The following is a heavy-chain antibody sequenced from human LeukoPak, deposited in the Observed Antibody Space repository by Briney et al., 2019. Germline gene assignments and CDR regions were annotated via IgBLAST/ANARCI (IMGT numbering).Heavy chain of an antibody. J-gene: IGHJ4*02. CDR1: GYTFIDYY. Sequence: ASVKVSCKPSGYTFIDYYVHWVRQAPGQGLEWMGWINPNSGATNSAQNLQGRVTLTRDKSMTTAYLDLSGLTYDDTAVYYCARSRTTTLPGFDYWGQGTLVTVSS. D-gene: IGHD1-1*01. CDR2: INPNSGAT. V-gene: IGHV1-2*02. CDR3: ARSRTTTLPGFDY.